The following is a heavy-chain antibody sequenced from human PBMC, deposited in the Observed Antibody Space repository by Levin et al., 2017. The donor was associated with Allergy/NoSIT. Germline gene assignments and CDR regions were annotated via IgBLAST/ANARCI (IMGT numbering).Heavy chain of an antibody. CDR1: GFTFSSYG. D-gene: IGHD6-19*01. J-gene: IGHJ4*02. CDR2: ISYDGSNK. CDR3: AKSLDEGLAVAAFFDY. Sequence: PGGSLRLSCAASGFTFSSYGMHWVRQAPGKGLEWVAVISYDGSNKYYADSVKGRFTISRDNSKNTLYLQMNSLRAEDTAVYYCAKSLDEGLAVAAFFDYWGQGTLVTVSS. V-gene: IGHV3-30*18.